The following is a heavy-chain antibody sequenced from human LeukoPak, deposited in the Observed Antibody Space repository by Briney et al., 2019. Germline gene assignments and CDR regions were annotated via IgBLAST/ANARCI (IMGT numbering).Heavy chain of an antibody. CDR3: ARVNLPAIRGAFDI. CDR1: GGSISSYY. CDR2: LYTSGST. V-gene: IGHV4-4*07. D-gene: IGHD2-2*01. Sequence: SETLSLTCTVSGGSISSYYWSWLRQPAGKGLEWIGRLYTSGSTTYNPSLKSRVTISVDTSENKFSLKLSSVTAADTAMYYCARVNLPAIRGAFDIWGQGTMVTVSS. J-gene: IGHJ3*02.